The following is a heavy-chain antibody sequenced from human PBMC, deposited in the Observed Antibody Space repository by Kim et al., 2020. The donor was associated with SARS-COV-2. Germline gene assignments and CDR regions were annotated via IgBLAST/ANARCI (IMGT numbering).Heavy chain of an antibody. D-gene: IGHD2-15*01. J-gene: IGHJ5*02. V-gene: IGHV4-39*01. Sequence: SETLSLTCTVSGDSISSSNYYWGWIRQPPGKGLEWIGSIYYSGSTYYNPSLKSRVTISVDTSKNQFSLKLNSVTAADTAVYFCARRCSGGSCLYRVSFYPWGQGTLVTVSS. CDR3: ARRCSGGSCLYRVSFYP. CDR2: IYYSGST. CDR1: GDSISSSNYY.